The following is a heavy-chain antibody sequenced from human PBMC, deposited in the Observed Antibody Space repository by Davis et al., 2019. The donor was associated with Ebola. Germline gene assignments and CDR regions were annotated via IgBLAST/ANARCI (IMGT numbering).Heavy chain of an antibody. CDR2: IKPDGTVK. Sequence: PGGSLRLSCAASGFIFRDYWMTWVRQAPGKGPEWVANIKPDGTVKYYVDSVKGRFTISRDNAKNSLNLQMNSLRVEDTAVYYCARVRGLDVWGQGTTVTVSS. CDR1: GFIFRDYW. V-gene: IGHV3-7*04. CDR3: ARVRGLDV. J-gene: IGHJ6*02.